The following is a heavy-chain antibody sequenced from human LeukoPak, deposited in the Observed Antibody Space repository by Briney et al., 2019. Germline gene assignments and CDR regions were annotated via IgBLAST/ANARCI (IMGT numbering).Heavy chain of an antibody. D-gene: IGHD6-13*01. J-gene: IGHJ4*02. CDR1: GFTFSSYG. V-gene: IGHV3-30*03. CDR2: ISYDGSNK. CDR3: ARGLAAFDY. Sequence: GRSLRLSCAASGFTFSSYGMHWVRQAPGKGLEGVAVISYDGSNKYYADSVKGRFTISRDNSKNTLYLQMNSLRAEDTAVYYCARGLAAFDYWGQGTLVTVSS.